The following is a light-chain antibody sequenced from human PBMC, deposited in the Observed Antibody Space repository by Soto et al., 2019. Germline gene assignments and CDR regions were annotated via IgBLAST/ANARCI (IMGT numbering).Light chain of an antibody. Sequence: EIVLTQSPGTLSLSPGERATLSCRASQSVRSSDLAWYQQKPGQAPRLLIYGASSRATGIPDRFSGSGSGTDFTLTISRLEPEDFAVYYCQQYCSSPLTFGGGTKVEIK. CDR1: QSVRSSD. V-gene: IGKV3-20*01. CDR2: GAS. CDR3: QQYCSSPLT. J-gene: IGKJ4*01.